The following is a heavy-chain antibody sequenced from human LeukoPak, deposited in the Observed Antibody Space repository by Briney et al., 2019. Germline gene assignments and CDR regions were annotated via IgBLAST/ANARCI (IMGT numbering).Heavy chain of an antibody. V-gene: IGHV4-34*01. D-gene: IGHD3-10*01. J-gene: IGHJ4*02. Sequence: PSETLSLTCTVSGGSITTYYWSWIRQPPGKGLEWIGEINRSGSTSYNPSLKSRVTISVDTSKNQFSLKLSSVTAADTAVYYCARLYGSGSYYNYWGQGTLVTVSS. CDR2: INRSGST. CDR3: ARLYGSGSYYNY. CDR1: GGSITTYY.